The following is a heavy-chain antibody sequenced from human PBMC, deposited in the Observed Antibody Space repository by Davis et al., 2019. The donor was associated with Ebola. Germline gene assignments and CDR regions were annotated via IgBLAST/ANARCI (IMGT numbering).Heavy chain of an antibody. CDR3: ARDDIAVAGNDY. CDR1: GYTFTRYA. J-gene: IGHJ4*02. V-gene: IGHV1-3*01. CDR2: INAGNGKT. D-gene: IGHD6-19*01. Sequence: ASVKVSCKASGYTFTRYAMHWVRQAPGQRLEWMGWINAGNGKTKYSQKFQGRVTITRDTSASTAYMELSRLRSEDTAVYYCARDDIAVAGNDYWGQGTLVTVSS.